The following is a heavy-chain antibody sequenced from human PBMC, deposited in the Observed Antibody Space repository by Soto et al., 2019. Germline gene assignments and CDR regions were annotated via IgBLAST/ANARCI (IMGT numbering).Heavy chain of an antibody. J-gene: IGHJ4*02. CDR3: ARSLLNVILPLAY. Sequence: QVQLVQSGAEVKKPGASVKVSCKASGYTFSGYYMHWVRQAPGQGLEWMGWINTLSGDTSFPQKFQGRLAMTRDTSIDTAFMEVSRLPSDDTAIYYCARSLLNVILPLAYWGQGTLVSVSS. V-gene: IGHV1-2*02. CDR1: GYTFSGYY. CDR2: INTLSGDT. D-gene: IGHD3-3*02.